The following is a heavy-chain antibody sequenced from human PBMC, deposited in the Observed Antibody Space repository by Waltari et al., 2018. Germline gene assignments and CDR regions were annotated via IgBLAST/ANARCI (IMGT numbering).Heavy chain of an antibody. CDR2: IYYSGSN. CDR1: GGSISSYY. D-gene: IGHD4-17*01. J-gene: IGHJ5*02. V-gene: IGHV4-59*01. Sequence: QVQLQESGPGLVKPSETLSLTCTVSGGSISSYYWSWIRQPPEKGLEWIGYIYYSGSNNYNPSLKSRVTISVDTSKNQFSLKLSSVTAADTAVYYCAREGHDYGVTGWFDPWGQGTLVTVSS. CDR3: AREGHDYGVTGWFDP.